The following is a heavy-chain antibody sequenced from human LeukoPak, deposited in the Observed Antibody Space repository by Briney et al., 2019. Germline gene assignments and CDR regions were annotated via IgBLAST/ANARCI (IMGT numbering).Heavy chain of an antibody. J-gene: IGHJ5*02. V-gene: IGHV4-39*07. CDR2: IYYSGST. CDR3: ARAADFWSGYVWFDP. Sequence: SETLSLTCTVSGGSISSSSYYWGWIRQPPGKGLEWIGSIYYSGSTNYNPSLKSRVTISVDTSKNQFSLKLSSVTAADTAVYYCARAADFWSGYVWFDPWGQGTLVTVSS. D-gene: IGHD3-3*01. CDR1: GGSISSSSYY.